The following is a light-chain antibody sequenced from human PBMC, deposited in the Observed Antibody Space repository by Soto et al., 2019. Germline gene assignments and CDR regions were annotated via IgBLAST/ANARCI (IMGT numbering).Light chain of an antibody. CDR1: SGYVGTYSL. CDR2: EGH. V-gene: IGLV2-23*01. Sequence: QSVLAQPGFGSGSPGQSITISCTGASGYVGTYSLVSWYQQHPGKAPKVVIYEGHKRPSGVPDRFSGSTSVNTASLTISGLQTDDEADYYCCLYVGATTYVFGTGTKVTVL. CDR3: CLYVGATTYV. J-gene: IGLJ1*01.